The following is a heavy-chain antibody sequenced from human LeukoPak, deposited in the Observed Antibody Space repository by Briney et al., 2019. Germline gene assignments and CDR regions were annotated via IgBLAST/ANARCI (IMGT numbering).Heavy chain of an antibody. D-gene: IGHD2-2*01. Sequence: PGGSLRLSCAASGFTFSSYGMSWVRQAPGKGLEWVSGISSSGGNTNYADSVKGRFVISRDNSKNTLYLQMNTLRADGTAVYYCARPLSAVSVFDYWGQGTLVTVSS. CDR1: GFTFSSYG. V-gene: IGHV3-23*01. CDR3: ARPLSAVSVFDY. CDR2: ISSSGGNT. J-gene: IGHJ4*02.